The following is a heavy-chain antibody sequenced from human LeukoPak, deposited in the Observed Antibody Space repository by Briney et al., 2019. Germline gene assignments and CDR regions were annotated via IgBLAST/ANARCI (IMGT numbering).Heavy chain of an antibody. Sequence: SETLSLTCTVSGGSISSSSYYWGWIRQPPGKGLEWIGSIYYSGSTYYNPSLKSRVTISVDTSKNQFSLKLSSVTAADTAVYYCAGSEGLTGYPWDYWGQGTLVTVSS. J-gene: IGHJ4*02. CDR1: GGSISSSSYY. D-gene: IGHD3-9*01. CDR3: AGSEGLTGYPWDY. CDR2: IYYSGST. V-gene: IGHV4-39*07.